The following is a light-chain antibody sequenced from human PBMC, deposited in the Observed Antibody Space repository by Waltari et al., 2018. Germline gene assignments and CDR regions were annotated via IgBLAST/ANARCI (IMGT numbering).Light chain of an antibody. J-gene: IGLJ1*01. CDR3: CSYTLGGSYYV. CDR1: SGDIGGYNF. CDR2: EVT. Sequence: QSALTQPPSASGSPGQSVTISCTGTSGDIGGYNFVSWYQQHPDKAPQLIISEVTRRPSGVSNRFSGSKSGNTASLTISGLQPEDEAEYFCCSYTLGGSYYVVGTGTKVAVL. V-gene: IGLV2-23*02.